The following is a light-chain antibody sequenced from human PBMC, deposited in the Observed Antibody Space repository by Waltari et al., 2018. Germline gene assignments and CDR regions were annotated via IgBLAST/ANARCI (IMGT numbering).Light chain of an antibody. CDR1: ESVSSSD. CDR2: GAS. CDR3: QQYGSTQT. J-gene: IGKJ1*01. V-gene: IGKV3-20*01. Sequence: EIVLTQSPGTLSLSPGERATLSCRASESVSSSDLAWYQQKPGQAPRLLIYGASTRDTGIPARFTGSGSGTDFTLTLNRLEPEDFAVYYCQQYGSTQTFGQGTKVEIK.